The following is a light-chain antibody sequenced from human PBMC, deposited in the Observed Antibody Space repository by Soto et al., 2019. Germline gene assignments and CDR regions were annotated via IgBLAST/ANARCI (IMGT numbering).Light chain of an antibody. V-gene: IGKV1-9*01. CDR2: AAS. J-gene: IGKJ5*01. Sequence: DIQLTQSPSFLSASVGDRVTISCRASQGISNYLGWYQQKPGKAPKLVINAASTLQSGVPSRFSGSGSATEFTLTISSLQPEDFATYYCQQFNDYPITFGQGTRLEIK. CDR1: QGISNY. CDR3: QQFNDYPIT.